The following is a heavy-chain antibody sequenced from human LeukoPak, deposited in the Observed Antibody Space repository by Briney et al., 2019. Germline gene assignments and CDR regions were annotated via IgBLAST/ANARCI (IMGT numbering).Heavy chain of an antibody. J-gene: IGHJ3*02. CDR1: GFTFSSYA. CDR2: ISWDGGST. CDR3: ASGGAMGAFDI. Sequence: GGSLRLSCVVSGFTFSSYAMSWVRQAPGKGLEWVSLISWDGGSTYYADSVKGRFTISRDNSKNSLYLQMNSLRTEDTALYYCASGGAMGAFDIWGQGTMITVSS. D-gene: IGHD3-16*01. V-gene: IGHV3-43*01.